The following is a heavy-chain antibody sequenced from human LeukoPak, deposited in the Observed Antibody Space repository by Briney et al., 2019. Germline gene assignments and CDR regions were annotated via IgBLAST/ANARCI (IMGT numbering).Heavy chain of an antibody. CDR2: IYYSGST. Sequence: NPSETLSLTCTVSGGSISSGSYYWSWIRQPPGKGLEWIGYIYYSGSTNYNPSLKSRVTISVDTSKNQFSLKLSSVTAADTAVYYCARDRGSGWYDAFDIWGQGTMVTVSS. D-gene: IGHD6-19*01. CDR3: ARDRGSGWYDAFDI. CDR1: GGSISSGSYY. V-gene: IGHV4-61*01. J-gene: IGHJ3*02.